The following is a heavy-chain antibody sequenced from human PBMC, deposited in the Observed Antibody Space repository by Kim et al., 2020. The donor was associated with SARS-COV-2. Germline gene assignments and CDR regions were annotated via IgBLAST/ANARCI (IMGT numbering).Heavy chain of an antibody. V-gene: IGHV1-3*01. CDR3: ARCSGPLHDAFDI. Sequence: YSQKFQCRVTITRDPSASTDYMELSSLRSEDTAVYYCARCSGPLHDAFDIWGQGTMVTVSS. J-gene: IGHJ3*02. D-gene: IGHD2-15*01.